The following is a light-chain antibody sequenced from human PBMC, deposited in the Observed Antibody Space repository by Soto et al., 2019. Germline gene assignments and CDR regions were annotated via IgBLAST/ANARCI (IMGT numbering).Light chain of an antibody. CDR2: DVS. CDR1: SSDIGSYDR. CDR3: SSFTTSDTYV. J-gene: IGLJ1*01. V-gene: IGLV2-18*02. Sequence: QSALTQPPSVSGSPGQSVAISCTGASSDIGSYDRVSWYHQPPGTAPKLIIYDVSNRPSGVPDRFSGAKSGNTAPLTISGLQAEDEADYYCSSFTTSDTYVFGTGTKLTVL.